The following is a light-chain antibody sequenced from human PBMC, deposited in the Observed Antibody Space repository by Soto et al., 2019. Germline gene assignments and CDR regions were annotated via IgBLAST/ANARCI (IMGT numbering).Light chain of an antibody. Sequence: EIVMTQSPATLSVSTGERATLSCRASQSFSSNLAWYQQKPGQAPRLLIYGASTRATGIPARFSGSGSGTEFTLTISSLQSEDYAVYYCHQYNNWPPWTFGQGTKVDIK. CDR1: QSFSSN. J-gene: IGKJ1*01. CDR2: GAS. CDR3: HQYNNWPPWT. V-gene: IGKV3-15*01.